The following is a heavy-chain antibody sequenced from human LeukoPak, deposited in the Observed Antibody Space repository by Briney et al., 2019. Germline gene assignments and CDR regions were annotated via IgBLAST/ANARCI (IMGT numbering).Heavy chain of an antibody. Sequence: PSETLSLTCAVYGGSFSGLYWSWIRQPPGKGLEWIGEMKDGGSTNYNPSLKSRVTLSLDTSKNQFSLKLTSVTAADTAVYYCATSLYCGTGCLWGQGTMVTVYS. CDR2: MKDGGST. D-gene: IGHD2-21*01. J-gene: IGHJ3*01. CDR1: GGSFSGLY. CDR3: ATSLYCGTGCL. V-gene: IGHV4-34*01.